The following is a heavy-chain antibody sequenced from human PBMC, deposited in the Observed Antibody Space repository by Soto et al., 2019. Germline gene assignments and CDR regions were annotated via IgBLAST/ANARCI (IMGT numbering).Heavy chain of an antibody. J-gene: IGHJ5*02. Sequence: QVQLVESGGGLVKPGGSLRLSCAASGFTFSDYYMSWIRQAPGKGLEWVSYISSSGSTIYYADSVKGRFTISRDNAKNSLYLQMTSLRAEDTAVYYCAGGPPVLRFLEWLPGDWFDPWGQGTLVTVSS. CDR3: AGGPPVLRFLEWLPGDWFDP. CDR2: ISSSGSTI. V-gene: IGHV3-11*01. CDR1: GFTFSDYY. D-gene: IGHD3-3*01.